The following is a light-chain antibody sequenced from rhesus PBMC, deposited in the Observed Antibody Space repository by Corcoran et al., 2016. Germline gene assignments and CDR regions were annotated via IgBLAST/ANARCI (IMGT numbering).Light chain of an antibody. CDR1: QGVSAC. Sequence: DIQMTQSPSFLSASVGDTVTIPCRSSQGVSACLAWYQQTQGKAPNLLINKASLLQSGVPSRFSGGGSENDFTLTLSSLQSEAFETYYCQQYNSRPHTFCRGTKVEIQ. J-gene: IGKJ2*01. CDR3: QQYNSRPHT. V-gene: IGKV1-22*01. CDR2: KAS.